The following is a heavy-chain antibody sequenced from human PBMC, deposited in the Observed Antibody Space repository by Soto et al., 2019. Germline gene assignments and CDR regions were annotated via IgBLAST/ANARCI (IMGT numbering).Heavy chain of an antibody. CDR1: GFTFDDYA. Sequence: GGSLRLSCAASGFTFDDYAMHWVRQAPGKGLEWVSGISWNSGSIGYADSVKGRFTISRDNAKNSLYLQMNSLRAEDTALYYCAKDTALATTSPYYWGQGTLVTVSS. CDR2: ISWNSGSI. J-gene: IGHJ4*02. D-gene: IGHD5-12*01. V-gene: IGHV3-9*01. CDR3: AKDTALATTSPYY.